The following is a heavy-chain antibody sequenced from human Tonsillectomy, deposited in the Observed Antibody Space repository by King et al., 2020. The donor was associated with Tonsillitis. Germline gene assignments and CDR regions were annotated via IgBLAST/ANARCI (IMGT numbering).Heavy chain of an antibody. CDR2: ISGSSGIT. V-gene: IGHV3-23*04. CDR1: RVTISSYA. CDR3: AKMGDGSGPYYKFFDY. Sequence: VQLVQSGGGLVQPGGSLRLSCADSRVTISSYAMSWVRQAPGKGLEWVSTISGSSGITYYADSVKGRFTISRDSSKNTLYLQMNSLRAEDTAVYYCAKMGDGSGPYYKFFDYWGQGTLGTVSS. J-gene: IGHJ4*02. D-gene: IGHD3-10*01.